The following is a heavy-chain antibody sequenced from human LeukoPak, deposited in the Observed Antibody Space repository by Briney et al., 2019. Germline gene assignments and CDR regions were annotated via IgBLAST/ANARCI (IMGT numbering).Heavy chain of an antibody. V-gene: IGHV1-2*02. CDR1: GYTFTGYY. D-gene: IGHD6-19*01. CDR2: INPNSGGT. CDR3: ARVGWRVQWLVASELYYFDY. Sequence: ASVKVSCKASGYTFTGYYMHWVRQAPGQGLEWMGWINPNSGGTNYAQKFQGRVTMTRDTSISTAYMELSRLRSDDTAVYYCARVGWRVQWLVASELYYFDYWGQGTLVTVSS. J-gene: IGHJ4*02.